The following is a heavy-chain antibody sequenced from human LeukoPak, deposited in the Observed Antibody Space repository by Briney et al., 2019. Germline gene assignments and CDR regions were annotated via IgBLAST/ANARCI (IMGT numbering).Heavy chain of an antibody. Sequence: SETLSLTCSVSGGSISSHYWSWIRQPPGKGLEWIGYIYYSGSTKYNPSLKSRVTISVDTSKNQFSLKLSSVTAADTAVYYCASEYSSSFDYWGQGTLVTVSS. V-gene: IGHV4-59*08. D-gene: IGHD6-13*01. CDR2: IYYSGST. CDR3: ASEYSSSFDY. CDR1: GGSISSHY. J-gene: IGHJ4*02.